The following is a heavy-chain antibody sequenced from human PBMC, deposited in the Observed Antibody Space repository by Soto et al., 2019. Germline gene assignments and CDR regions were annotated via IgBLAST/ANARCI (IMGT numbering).Heavy chain of an antibody. CDR1: GSTFIDAA. J-gene: IGHJ4*02. Sequence: PAGIRRASCRDCGSTFIDAATYKKRQAPGKGLEYVSAISSNGGSTYYANSVKGRFTISRDNSKNTVYLQMGSLRAEDMAVYYCATEYDGSGWYLNWGLRILLTFS. V-gene: IGHV3-64*01. CDR3: ATEYDGSGWYLN. CDR2: ISSNGGST. D-gene: IGHD6-19*01.